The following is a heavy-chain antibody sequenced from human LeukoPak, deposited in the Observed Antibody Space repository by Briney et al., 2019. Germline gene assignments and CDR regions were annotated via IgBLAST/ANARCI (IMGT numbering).Heavy chain of an antibody. J-gene: IGHJ6*02. CDR3: ARDRFHYYGMDV. Sequence: PGGSLRLSCEASRFTFSSHAMSWVRQGPGKGLEWVSVISESGDVTYYADSVKGRFTISRDNSKNTLYLQMSSLRAEDTAVYYCARDRFHYYGMDVWGQGTTVTVSS. D-gene: IGHD2-21*01. V-gene: IGHV3-23*01. CDR1: RFTFSSHA. CDR2: ISESGDVT.